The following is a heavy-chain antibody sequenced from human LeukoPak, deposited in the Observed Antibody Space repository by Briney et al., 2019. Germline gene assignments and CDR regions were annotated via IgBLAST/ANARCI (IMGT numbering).Heavy chain of an antibody. Sequence: PGGSLRLSCAASGFTFSTYSMNWVRQAPGRGLEWVSYISSSGSTIYSADSVKGRFTISRDNAKNSLYLQMNSLRAEDTAVYYCARENDYGGNFRYGYFDFWGQGTLVTVSS. D-gene: IGHD4-23*01. CDR2: ISSSGSTI. V-gene: IGHV3-48*01. CDR1: GFTFSTYS. CDR3: ARENDYGGNFRYGYFDF. J-gene: IGHJ4*02.